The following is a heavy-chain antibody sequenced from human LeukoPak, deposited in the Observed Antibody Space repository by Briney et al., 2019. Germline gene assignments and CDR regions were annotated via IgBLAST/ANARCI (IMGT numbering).Heavy chain of an antibody. CDR3: ARITMVRGVIITSPYFDY. Sequence: ASVKVSCKASGYTFTSYGISWVRQAPGQGLEWVGWISAYNGNTNYAQKLQGRVTMTTDTSTSTAYMELRSLRSDDTAVYYCARITMVRGVIITSPYFDYWGQGTLVTVSS. V-gene: IGHV1-18*01. CDR2: ISAYNGNT. J-gene: IGHJ4*02. D-gene: IGHD3-10*01. CDR1: GYTFTSYG.